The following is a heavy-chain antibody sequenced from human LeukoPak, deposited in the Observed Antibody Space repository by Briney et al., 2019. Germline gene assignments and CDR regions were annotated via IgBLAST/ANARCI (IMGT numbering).Heavy chain of an antibody. CDR1: SYIITTYG. J-gene: IGHJ6*03. V-gene: IGHV1-18*01. CDR2: ISAYDGST. Sequence: GASVTVSCKASSYIITTYGVSWVRQAPGQGLEWMGWISAYDGSTNYPQKLQGRVTMTTDTSTSAAYMELRSLRSDDTAVYYCASLRGSGTYYNGYYYMDVWGKGTTVTVSS. D-gene: IGHD3-10*01. CDR3: ASLRGSGTYYNGYYYMDV.